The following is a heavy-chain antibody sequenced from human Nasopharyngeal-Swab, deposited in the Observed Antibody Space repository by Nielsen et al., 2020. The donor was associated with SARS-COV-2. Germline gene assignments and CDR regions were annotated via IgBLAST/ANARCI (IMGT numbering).Heavy chain of an antibody. V-gene: IGHV3-23*01. CDR1: GFTFNSYA. D-gene: IGHD2-21*01. CDR2: ISGSGDTT. Sequence: GESLKISCAAPGFTFNSYAMSWVPQAPGKGLEWVSIISGSGDTTYYADSVKDRFTISRDNSKNTLYLQTNSLRVEDTAVYYCAKAPYLRGLDVWGQGTTVTVSS. CDR3: AKAPYLRGLDV. J-gene: IGHJ6*02.